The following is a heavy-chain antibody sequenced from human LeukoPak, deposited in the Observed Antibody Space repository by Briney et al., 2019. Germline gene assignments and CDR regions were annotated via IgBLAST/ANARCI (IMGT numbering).Heavy chain of an antibody. CDR3: AREATIDY. J-gene: IGHJ4*02. D-gene: IGHD1-26*01. V-gene: IGHV1-2*02. Sequence: ASVKVSCKASGYSFTGYFIHWVRQAPGQGLEWMGWINPNSGGTNYAQKFQGRVTMTRDTSISTAYMELSRLRSDDTAVYYCAREATIDYWGQGTLVTVSS. CDR2: INPNSGGT. CDR1: GYSFTGYF.